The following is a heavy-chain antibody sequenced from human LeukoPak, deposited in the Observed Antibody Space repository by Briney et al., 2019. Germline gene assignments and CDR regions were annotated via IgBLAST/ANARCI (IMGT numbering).Heavy chain of an antibody. V-gene: IGHV4-59*01. Sequence: SETLSLTCTVSGGSISSYYWSWIRQPPGKGLEWIGYIYYSGSTNYNPSLESRVTISVDTSKNQFSLKLSSVTAADTAVYYCARAARDYEIDYWGQGTLVTVSS. CDR2: IYYSGST. CDR3: ARAARDYEIDY. D-gene: IGHD4-17*01. CDR1: GGSISSYY. J-gene: IGHJ4*02.